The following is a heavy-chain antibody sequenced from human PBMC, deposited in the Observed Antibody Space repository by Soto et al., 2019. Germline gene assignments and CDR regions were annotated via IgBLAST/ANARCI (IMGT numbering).Heavy chain of an antibody. CDR2: ISGSGGST. CDR3: AKDDRYCSGGGCYSYYYYMDV. V-gene: IGHV3-23*01. Sequence: EVQLLESGGGLVQPGGSLRLSCAASGFTFSSYAMSWVRQAPGKGLEWVSSISGSGGSTYYTDSVKGRITISRDNSMNTLYLQVNSLRAEDTAVYYCAKDDRYCSGGGCYSYYYYMDVWGKGTTVTVSS. CDR1: GFTFSSYA. J-gene: IGHJ6*03. D-gene: IGHD2-15*01.